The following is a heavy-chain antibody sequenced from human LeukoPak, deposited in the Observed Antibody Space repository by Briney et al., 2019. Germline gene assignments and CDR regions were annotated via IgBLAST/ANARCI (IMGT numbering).Heavy chain of an antibody. Sequence: GGSLRLSCAASGFTFSNSWMHWVRQAPGEGLVWVSRINGAGSSTNYADSVKGRFTISRDNAKNPLYLQMNSLRAEDTAVYYCARVFYDSSGYDPDAFDIWGQGTMVTVSS. CDR3: ARVFYDSSGYDPDAFDI. J-gene: IGHJ3*02. CDR1: GFTFSNSW. CDR2: INGAGSST. D-gene: IGHD3-22*01. V-gene: IGHV3-74*01.